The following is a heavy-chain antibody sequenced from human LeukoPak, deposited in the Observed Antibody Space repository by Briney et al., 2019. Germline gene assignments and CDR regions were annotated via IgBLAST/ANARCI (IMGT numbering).Heavy chain of an antibody. CDR1: GGSISCGSYY. CDR3: AREGPGWTTPRTCAFDI. V-gene: IGHV4-61*02. CDR2: IYTSGST. J-gene: IGHJ3*02. D-gene: IGHD3-9*01. Sequence: SETLSLTCTVSGGSISCGSYYWSWIRQPAWKGLEWIGRIYTSGSTNYNPSLKSRVTISVDTSKNQFSLKLSSVTAADTAVYYCAREGPGWTTPRTCAFDIWGQGTMVTVSS.